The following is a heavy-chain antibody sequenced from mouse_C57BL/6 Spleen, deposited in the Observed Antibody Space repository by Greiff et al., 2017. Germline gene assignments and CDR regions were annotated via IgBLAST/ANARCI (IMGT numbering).Heavy chain of an antibody. J-gene: IGHJ1*03. V-gene: IGHV1-19*01. CDR3: ARLGLRRGGYFDV. CDR1: GYTFTDYY. D-gene: IGHD2-4*01. CDR2: INPYNGGT. Sequence: EVQLQQSGPVLVKPGASVKMSCKASGYTFTDYYMNWVKQSHGQSLEWIGVINPYNGGTSYNQKFKGKATLTADKSSSTAYMELNSLTSEDSAVYYGARLGLRRGGYFDVWGTGTTVTVSS.